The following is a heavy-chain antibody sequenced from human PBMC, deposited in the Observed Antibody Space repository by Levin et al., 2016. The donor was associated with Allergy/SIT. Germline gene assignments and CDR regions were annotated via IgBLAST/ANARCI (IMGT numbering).Heavy chain of an antibody. CDR1: GGSFSGYY. CDR3: ARVGRLVY. V-gene: IGHV4-34*01. J-gene: IGHJ4*02. D-gene: IGHD3-9*01. Sequence: SETLSLTCAVYGGSFSGYYWSWIRQPPGKGLEWIGEINHSGSTNYNPSLKSRVTISVDTSKNQFSLKLSSVTAADTAVYYCARVGRLVYWGQGTLVTVSS. CDR2: INHSGST.